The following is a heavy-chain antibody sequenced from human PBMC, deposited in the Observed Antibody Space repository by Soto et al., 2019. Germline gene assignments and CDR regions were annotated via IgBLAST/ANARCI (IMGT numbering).Heavy chain of an antibody. Sequence: EVQLVESGGGLVKPGGSLRLSCAASGFTFGIYTMTWVRQAPGKGLEWVSSIDSSSNYIYYADSVKGRFTISRDNAQNSVYLQMNSLRAEDTAVYYCAREAHFYGRSDVYDIWGQGTMVTVSS. V-gene: IGHV3-21*06. CDR2: IDSSSNYI. J-gene: IGHJ3*02. CDR1: GFTFGIYT. D-gene: IGHD4-17*01. CDR3: AREAHFYGRSDVYDI.